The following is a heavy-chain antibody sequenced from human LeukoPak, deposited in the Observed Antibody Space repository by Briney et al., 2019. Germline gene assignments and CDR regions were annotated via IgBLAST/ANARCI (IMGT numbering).Heavy chain of an antibody. J-gene: IGHJ4*02. V-gene: IGHV3-23*01. D-gene: IGHD1-14*01. Sequence: GGSLRLSCVASGFTFSSYAMGWVREAPGKGLEWVSGISSSGGSTYYADSVKGRFTISRDNSKDALYLQMDSLRAEDTAVYYCARAAGPRCFDYSGLGTLVTVSS. CDR1: GFTFSSYA. CDR2: ISSSGGST. CDR3: ARAAGPRCFDY.